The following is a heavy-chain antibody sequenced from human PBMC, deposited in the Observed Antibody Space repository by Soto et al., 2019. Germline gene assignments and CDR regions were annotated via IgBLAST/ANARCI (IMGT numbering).Heavy chain of an antibody. V-gene: IGHV1-3*01. CDR2: INAGNGNT. CDR1: GYTFTSYA. D-gene: IGHD6-13*01. Sequence: ASVKVSCKPSGYTFTSYAMHWVRQAPGQRLEWMGWINAGNGNTKYSQKFQGRVTITRDTSASTAYMELSSLRSEDTAVYYCSRSPVYSSSWYGQFDYCGQGTLVPSPQ. CDR3: SRSPVYSSSWYGQFDY. J-gene: IGHJ4*02.